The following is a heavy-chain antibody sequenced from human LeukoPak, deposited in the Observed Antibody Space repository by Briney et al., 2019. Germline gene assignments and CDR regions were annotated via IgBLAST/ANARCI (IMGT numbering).Heavy chain of an antibody. J-gene: IGHJ5*02. V-gene: IGHV4-34*01. CDR2: INHSGST. D-gene: IGHD5-18*01. CDR1: GGSFSGYY. Sequence: SETLSLTCAVYGGSFSGYYWSWIRQPPGKGLEWIGEINHSGSTNYNPSLKSRVTISVDTSKNQFSLKLSSVTAADTAVYYSAKHRGYSYGYRDNCFDPWGQGTLVTVSS. CDR3: AKHRGYSYGYRDNCFDP.